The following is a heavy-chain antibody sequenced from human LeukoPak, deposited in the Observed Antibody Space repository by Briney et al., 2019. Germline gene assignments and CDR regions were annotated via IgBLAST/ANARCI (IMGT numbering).Heavy chain of an antibody. CDR1: GYNFMNFG. D-gene: IGHD3-10*01. CDR2: ISVSNGNT. CDR3: ARGMVRGVIITPPAEYFQH. V-gene: IGHV1-18*01. Sequence: ASVKVSCKTFGYNFMNFGISWVRQAPGQGLEWMGWISVSNGNTNYTQKFQGRVTMTTDTSTSTAYMEVRSLRSDDTAVYYCARGMVRGVIITPPAEYFQHWGQGTLVTVSS. J-gene: IGHJ1*01.